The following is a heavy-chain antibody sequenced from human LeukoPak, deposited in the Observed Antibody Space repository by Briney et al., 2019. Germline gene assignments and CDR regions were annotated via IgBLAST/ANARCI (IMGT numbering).Heavy chain of an antibody. CDR2: INHSGST. CDR3: ARGYCSGGSCYSREFDY. J-gene: IGHJ4*02. CDR1: GGSFSGCY. V-gene: IGHV4-34*01. Sequence: SETLSLTCAVYGGSFSGCYWSWIRQPPGKGLEWIGEINHSGSTNYNPSLKSRVTISVDTSKNQFSLKLSSVTAADTAVYYCARGYCSGGSCYSREFDYWGQGTLVTVSS. D-gene: IGHD2-15*01.